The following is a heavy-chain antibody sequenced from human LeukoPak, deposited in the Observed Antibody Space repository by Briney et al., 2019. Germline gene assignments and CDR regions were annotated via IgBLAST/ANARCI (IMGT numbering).Heavy chain of an antibody. V-gene: IGHV3-7*01. CDR3: AREDMWAFDI. Sequence: PGGSLRLSCAASGFTFNYYWMSWVRQAPGKGLEWVANLKPDGSDKYYVDSVKGRFTISRDNAENSLHLQMNSLRAEDTAVYYCAREDMWAFDIWGQGTMVTVSS. CDR1: GFTFNYYW. D-gene: IGHD2-15*01. J-gene: IGHJ3*02. CDR2: LKPDGSDK.